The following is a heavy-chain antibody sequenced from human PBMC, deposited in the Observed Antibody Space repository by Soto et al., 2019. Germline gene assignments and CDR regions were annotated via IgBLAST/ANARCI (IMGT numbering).Heavy chain of an antibody. J-gene: IGHJ3*02. D-gene: IGHD3-22*01. CDR1: GGSISSYY. CDR2: IYYSGST. V-gene: IGHV4-59*01. CDR3: ARDSPYYYDSSGQPDAFDI. Sequence: QVQLQESGPGLVKPSETLSLTCTVSGGSISSYYWSWIRQPPGKGLEWIGYIYYSGSTNYNPSLKSRVTISVDTSKNQFSLKLSSVTAADTAVYYCARDSPYYYDSSGQPDAFDIWGQGTMVTVSS.